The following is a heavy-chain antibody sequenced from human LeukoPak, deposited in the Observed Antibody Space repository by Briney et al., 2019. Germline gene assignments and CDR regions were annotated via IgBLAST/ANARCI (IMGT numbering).Heavy chain of an antibody. CDR2: IWYDGSNK. V-gene: IGHV3-33*01. CDR1: GFTFSSYG. J-gene: IGHJ4*02. Sequence: GGSLRLSCAASGFTFSSYGMHWVRQAPGKGLEWVAVIWYDGSNKYYADSVKGRFTISRDNSKNTLYLQMNSLRAEDTAVYYCAREGVDYGDYENYFDYWGQGTLVTVSS. CDR3: AREGVDYGDYENYFDY. D-gene: IGHD4-17*01.